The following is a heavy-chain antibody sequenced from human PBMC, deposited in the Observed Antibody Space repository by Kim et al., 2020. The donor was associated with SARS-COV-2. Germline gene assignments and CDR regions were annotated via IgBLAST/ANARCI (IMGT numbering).Heavy chain of an antibody. CDR2: IYYSGST. CDR1: GGSISSYY. V-gene: IGHV4-59*01. J-gene: IGHJ4*02. Sequence: SETLSLTCTVSGGSISSYYWSWIRQPPGKGLEWIGYIYYSGSTNYNPSLKSRVTISVDTSKNQFSLKLSSVTAADTAVYYCARDFDYWGQGTLVTVSS. CDR3: ARDFDY.